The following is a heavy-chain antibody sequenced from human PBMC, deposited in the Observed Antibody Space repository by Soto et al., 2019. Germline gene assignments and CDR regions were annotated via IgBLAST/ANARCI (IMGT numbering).Heavy chain of an antibody. CDR3: AFVLNAGLVYFGN. CDR1: GETLSTYT. J-gene: IGHJ4*02. V-gene: IGHV1-69*02. D-gene: IGHD2-8*01. CDR2: IIPILGLP. Sequence: QVQLVQSGAEVKKPGSSMKVSCKVSGETLSTYTISWVRQAPGHGLEWRGRIIPILGLPNHSQKFQGRVTITADKSTSTSYLEVTGLRSEDTAVYYCAFVLNAGLVYFGNWGQGTLGTVSS.